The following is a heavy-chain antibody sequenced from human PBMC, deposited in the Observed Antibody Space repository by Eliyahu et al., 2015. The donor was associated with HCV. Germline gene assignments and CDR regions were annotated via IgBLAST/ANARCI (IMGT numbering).Heavy chain of an antibody. V-gene: IGHV3-23*01. CDR3: AKDSSLLGYCSSTSCNNWFDP. Sequence: EVQLLESGGGLVQPGGSLRLSCAASGFTFSSYAMSWVRQAPGKGLEWVSAISGSGGSTYYADSVKGRFTISRDNSKNTLYLQMNSLRAEDTAVYYCAKDSSLLGYCSSTSCNNWFDPWGQGTLVTVSS. CDR1: GFTFSSYA. J-gene: IGHJ5*02. CDR2: ISGSGGST. D-gene: IGHD2-2*01.